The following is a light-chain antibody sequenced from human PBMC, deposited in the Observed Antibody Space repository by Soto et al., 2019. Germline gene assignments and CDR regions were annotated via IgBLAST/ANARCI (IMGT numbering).Light chain of an antibody. V-gene: IGLV2-8*01. CDR3: SSNAGGENWV. CDR2: EVS. CDR1: SSDVGGYNY. J-gene: IGLJ3*02. Sequence: QSALTQPPSASGSPGQSVTISCTGTSSDVGGYNYVSWYQQHPGKAPKLMIYEVSKRPSGVPDRFSGSKSGNTASLTVSGLQAEDEADYYCSSNAGGENWVFGGGTKLTVL.